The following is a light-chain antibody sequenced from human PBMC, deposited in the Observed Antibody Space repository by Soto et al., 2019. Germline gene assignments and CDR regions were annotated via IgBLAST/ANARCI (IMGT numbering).Light chain of an antibody. Sequence: IVLTQSPGTLSLSPGERATLSCRVSQSVSSGHLAWYQQKPGQGPRLLIYAASNRASGIPDRFSGSGSGTAFTLTITRLEPEDFAVYYCQKYGSSWTFGQGTKVEVK. CDR1: QSVSSGH. CDR3: QKYGSSWT. CDR2: AAS. J-gene: IGKJ1*01. V-gene: IGKV3-20*01.